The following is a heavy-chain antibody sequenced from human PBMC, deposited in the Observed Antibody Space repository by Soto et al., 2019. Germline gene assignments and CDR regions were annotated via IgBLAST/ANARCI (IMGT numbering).Heavy chain of an antibody. Sequence: QVQLVQSGAEVKKPGASVKVSCKASGYTFTGYYMHWVRQAPGQGLEWMGWINPNSGGTNYAQKCQGWVTMTRDTAISTAYMELSRLRSDDTAVYYCAARGVYSSGGFDYWGQGTLVTVSS. V-gene: IGHV1-2*04. CDR1: GYTFTGYY. CDR2: INPNSGGT. CDR3: AARGVYSSGGFDY. D-gene: IGHD6-19*01. J-gene: IGHJ4*02.